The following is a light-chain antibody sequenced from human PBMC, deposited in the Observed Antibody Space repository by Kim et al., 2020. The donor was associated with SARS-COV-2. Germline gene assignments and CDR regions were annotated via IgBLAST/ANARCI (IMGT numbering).Light chain of an antibody. CDR1: QSVSSY. CDR3: EQSSNWPPS. V-gene: IGKV3-11*01. J-gene: IGKJ5*01. Sequence: EIVLTQSPATLSLDPGERATLSCKASQSVSSYLAWYQQKPGQAPSLLIYDASNRATGIPARFSGSGSGTDFTLTISSLEPEDFVVYYCEQSSNWPPSFGQGTRLEIK. CDR2: DAS.